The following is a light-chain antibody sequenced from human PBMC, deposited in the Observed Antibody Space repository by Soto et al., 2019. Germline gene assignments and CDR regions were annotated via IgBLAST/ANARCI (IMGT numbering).Light chain of an antibody. V-gene: IGKV3-20*01. CDR3: QQYGSSRT. CDR1: QSVSSSY. CDR2: GAS. J-gene: IGKJ3*01. Sequence: EIVLTQSPGTLSLSPRERATLSCRASQSVSSSYLAWYQQKPGQAPRLLIYGASSRATGIPDRFSGSGSGTDFTLTISRLEPEDFAVYYCQQYGSSRTFGPGTKVDIK.